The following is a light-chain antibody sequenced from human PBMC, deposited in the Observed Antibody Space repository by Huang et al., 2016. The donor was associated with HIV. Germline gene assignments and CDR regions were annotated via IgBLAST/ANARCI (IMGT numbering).Light chain of an antibody. CDR2: KAS. CDR1: QSISTW. J-gene: IGKJ2*01. V-gene: IGKV1-5*03. Sequence: DIQMTQSPSTLSASIGDRVTITCRASQSISTWLAWYRQKPGKAPKLLISKASSLQSGVPSRFSGSGSVTQFTLTIRTLQSDDFATYYCQQCYASPYTFGQGTKLEIK. CDR3: QQCYASPYT.